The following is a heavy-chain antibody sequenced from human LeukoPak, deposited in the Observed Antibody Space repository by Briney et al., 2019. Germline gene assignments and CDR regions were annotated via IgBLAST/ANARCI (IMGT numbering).Heavy chain of an antibody. Sequence: GRSLRLSCAASRFTFSSYGMHWVRQAPGKGLEWGAVISYDGSNKYYADSVKGRFTISRDNSKNTLYLQMNSLRAEDTAVYYCAKDMGVSGYSYGFFDYWGQGTLVTVSS. CDR3: AKDMGVSGYSYGFFDY. CDR1: RFTFSSYG. D-gene: IGHD5-18*01. J-gene: IGHJ4*02. CDR2: ISYDGSNK. V-gene: IGHV3-30*18.